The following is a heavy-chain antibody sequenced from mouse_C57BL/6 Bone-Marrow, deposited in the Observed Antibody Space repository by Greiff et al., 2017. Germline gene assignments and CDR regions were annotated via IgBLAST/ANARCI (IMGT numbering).Heavy chain of an antibody. CDR1: GYTFTSYW. V-gene: IGHV1-69*01. Sequence: QVQLQQPGAELVMPGASVKLSCKASGYTFTSYWMHWVKQRPGQGLEWIGEIDPSDSYTNYNQKFKGKSTLTVDKSSSNAYMQLSSLTSEYSAVYYCARSVTAVPSFDYWGQGTTLTVSS. CDR3: ARSVTAVPSFDY. J-gene: IGHJ2*01. CDR2: IDPSDSYT. D-gene: IGHD1-1*01.